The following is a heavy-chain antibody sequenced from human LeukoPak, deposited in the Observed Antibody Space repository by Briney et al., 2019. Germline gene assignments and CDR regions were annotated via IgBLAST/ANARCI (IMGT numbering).Heavy chain of an antibody. V-gene: IGHV3-74*01. CDR3: ARSSGYLDY. Sequence: GGSLRLSCAASGFTFSSYWMHWVRQAPGKGLVWVSHINTDGSTTNYADSVRGRFTISRDNAKNTLYLQINSLRGEDTAVYYCARSSGYLDYWGQGTPVTVSS. CDR2: INTDGSTT. CDR1: GFTFSSYW. D-gene: IGHD3-22*01. J-gene: IGHJ4*02.